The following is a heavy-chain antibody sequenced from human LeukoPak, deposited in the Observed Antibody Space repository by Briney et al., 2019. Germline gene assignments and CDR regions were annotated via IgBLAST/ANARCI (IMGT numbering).Heavy chain of an antibody. D-gene: IGHD1-26*01. CDR3: AKIAGTYSPDY. V-gene: IGHV3-11*06. CDR2: ISSSGTYT. J-gene: IGHJ4*02. CDR1: GFSFSDYY. Sequence: QTGGSLRLSCAASGFSFSDYYMTWIRQAPGKGLEWVSYISSSGTYTNYADSVKGRFTISRDNAKNSLYLQMNSLSAEDTAVYYCAKIAGTYSPDYWSQGTLVTVSS.